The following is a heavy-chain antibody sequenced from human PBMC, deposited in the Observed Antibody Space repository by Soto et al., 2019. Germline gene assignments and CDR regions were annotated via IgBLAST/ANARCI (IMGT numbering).Heavy chain of an antibody. J-gene: IGHJ4*02. V-gene: IGHV4-39*01. D-gene: IGHD3-22*01. CDR3: ASYYYDSSGYYTLFDY. CDR1: GGSISSSSYY. CDR2: IYYSGST. Sequence: ETLSLTCTVSGGSISSSSYYWGWIRQPPGKGLEWIGSIYYSGSTYYNPSLKSRVTISVDTSKNQFSLKLSSVTAADTAVYYCASYYYDSSGYYTLFDYWGQGTLVTVSS.